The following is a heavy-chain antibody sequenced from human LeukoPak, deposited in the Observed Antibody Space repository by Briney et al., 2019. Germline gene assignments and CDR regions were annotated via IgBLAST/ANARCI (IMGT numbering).Heavy chain of an antibody. CDR3: AKGNSLAPFDY. V-gene: IGHV1-18*01. D-gene: IGHD1/OR15-1a*01. J-gene: IGHJ4*02. CDR1: GYIFTSYG. CDR2: ISAYNGNT. Sequence: GASVKVSCKASGYIFTSYGINWVRQAPGQGLEWMGWISAYNGNTKYAQKVQGRVTMTTDTSTSTAYMELRSLRSDDTAVYYCAKGNSLAPFDYWGQGTLVTVSS.